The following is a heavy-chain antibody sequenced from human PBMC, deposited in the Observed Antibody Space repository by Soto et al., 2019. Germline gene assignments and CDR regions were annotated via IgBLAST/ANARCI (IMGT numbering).Heavy chain of an antibody. CDR3: ARVNRGSGSYYRSYYYYGMDV. V-gene: IGHV1-69*02. CDR2: IIPILGIA. J-gene: IGHJ6*02. CDR1: GGTFSIYT. Sequence: ASVKVSCKASGGTFSIYTIIWVRQAPGQGLEWMGRIIPILGIANYAQKFQGRVTITADKSTSTAYMELSSLRSEDTAVYYCARVNRGSGSYYRSYYYYGMDVWGQGTTVTVSS. D-gene: IGHD3-10*01.